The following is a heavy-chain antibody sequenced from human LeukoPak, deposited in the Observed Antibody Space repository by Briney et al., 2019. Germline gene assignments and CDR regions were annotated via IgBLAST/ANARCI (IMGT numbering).Heavy chain of an antibody. J-gene: IGHJ4*02. CDR1: GDSW. CDR3: ARGDGVIMDY. Sequence: GGSLRLSCAGSGDSWMHWVRQVPGKGLVWVSRIKTDGSSTSYADSVKGRFTISNDNAENTLYLQMNSLRAEDTAVYYCARGDGVIMDYWGQGTLVTVSS. CDR2: IKTDGSST. V-gene: IGHV3-74*01. D-gene: IGHD3-10*01.